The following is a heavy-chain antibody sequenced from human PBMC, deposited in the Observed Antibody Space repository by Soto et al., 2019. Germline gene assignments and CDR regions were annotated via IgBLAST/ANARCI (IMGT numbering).Heavy chain of an antibody. CDR1: GFTFSTYD. Sequence: PGGSLRLSCAASGFTFSTYDMHWVRQATGKGLEWVSAIGTIRDTYYLDSVKGRFTISRENAKNSVYLQMNSMRAGDTAVYYCARARSNSYQSSPPPKFDPWGRGTLLAVSS. CDR2: IGTIRDT. V-gene: IGHV3-13*01. J-gene: IGHJ5*02. CDR3: ARARSNSYQSSPPPKFDP.